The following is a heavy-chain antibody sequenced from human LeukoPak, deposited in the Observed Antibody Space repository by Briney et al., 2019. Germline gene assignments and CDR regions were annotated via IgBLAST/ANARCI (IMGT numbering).Heavy chain of an antibody. CDR3: ARNSGLRLGELSPTDY. Sequence: SETLSLTCTVSGGSISSSSYYWGWIRQPPGKGLEWIGSIYYSGSAYYNPSLKSRVTISVDTSKNQFSLKLSSVTAADTAVYYCARNSGLRLGELSPTDYWGQGTLVTVSS. V-gene: IGHV4-39*07. D-gene: IGHD3-16*02. CDR1: GGSISSSSYY. J-gene: IGHJ4*02. CDR2: IYYSGSA.